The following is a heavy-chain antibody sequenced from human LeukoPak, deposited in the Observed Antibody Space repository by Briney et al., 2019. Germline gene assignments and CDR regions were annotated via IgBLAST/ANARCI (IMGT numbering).Heavy chain of an antibody. V-gene: IGHV5-51*01. CDR3: ARFTAMVSSYHHYMDV. CDR1: GYSFTTYW. J-gene: IGHJ6*03. Sequence: GESLKISCKGSGYSFTTYWIGWVRQMPGKGLEWMGIIYPGDSDTRYSPSFQGQVTISADKSISTAYLQWSSLKASDTAMYYCARFTAMVSSYHHYMDVWGKGTTVTVSS. D-gene: IGHD5-18*01. CDR2: IYPGDSDT.